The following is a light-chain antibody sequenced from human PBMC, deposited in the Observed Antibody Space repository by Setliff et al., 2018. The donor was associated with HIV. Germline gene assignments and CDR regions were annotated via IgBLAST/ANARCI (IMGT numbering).Light chain of an antibody. CDR2: YDT. J-gene: IGLJ1*01. Sequence: SSVLTQPHSVSVAPGKTARISGGGTKIGTKTVHWYQQKAGHAPLLVINYDTERPSGIPERFSRSNSGNTATLIISRVEVGDEADYYCQVWDSTSAHPYVVGTGTKVTVL. V-gene: IGLV3-21*04. CDR1: KIGTKT. CDR3: QVWDSTSAHPYV.